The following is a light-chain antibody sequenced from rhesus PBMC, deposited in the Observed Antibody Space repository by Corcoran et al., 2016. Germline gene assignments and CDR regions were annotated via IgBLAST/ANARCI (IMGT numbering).Light chain of an antibody. CDR3: QHYYSPPCS. Sequence: DIQMTRSPSSLAASVGDRVPIPCGASQGIIKGLAWYQQKPGESPILLVYEESSLQSGIPSRFSGSGYGTDFTLTISSLQSEDFATYYDQHYYSPPCSFGQGTKVEIE. CDR2: EES. CDR1: QGIIKG. V-gene: IGKV1-21*01. J-gene: IGKJ2*01.